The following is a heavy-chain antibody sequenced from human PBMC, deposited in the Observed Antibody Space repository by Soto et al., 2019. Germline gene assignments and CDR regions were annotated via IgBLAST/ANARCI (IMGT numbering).Heavy chain of an antibody. J-gene: IGHJ3*02. V-gene: IGHV3-48*02. CDR2: ISSSSSTI. CDR3: ARSSGSPPVAFDI. CDR1: GFTFSSYA. Sequence: GGSLRLSCAASGFTFSSYAMSWVRQAPGKGLEWVSYISSSSSTIYYADSVKGRFTISRDNAKNSLYLQMNSLRDEDTAVYYYARSSGSPPVAFDIWGQGTTVTVSS. D-gene: IGHD3-10*01.